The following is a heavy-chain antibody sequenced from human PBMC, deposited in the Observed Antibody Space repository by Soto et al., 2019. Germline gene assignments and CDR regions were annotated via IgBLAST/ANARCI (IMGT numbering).Heavy chain of an antibody. Sequence: GXSVKGSCKGSGYNLGAYYTYWGRQAPVQGLEWMGIMNPSGGSTSYAQKFQGRVTMTRDTSTSTVYMELSSLRSEDTAVYYCARDFALRFLEWSLSSYAYYYYYYGMDVWGQGTTVTVYS. CDR1: GYNLGAYY. CDR2: MNPSGGST. V-gene: IGHV1-46*01. CDR3: ARDFALRFLEWSLSSYAYYYYYYGMDV. D-gene: IGHD3-3*01. J-gene: IGHJ6*02.